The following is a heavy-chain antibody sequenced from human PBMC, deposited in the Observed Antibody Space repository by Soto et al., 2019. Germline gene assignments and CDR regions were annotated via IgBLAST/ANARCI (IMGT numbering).Heavy chain of an antibody. D-gene: IGHD2-2*01. CDR2: IYYSGST. CDR3: ARGGKSRQYCSSTSCYEELTYYYYYYMDV. V-gene: IGHV4-59*01. Sequence: SETLSLTCTVSGGSISSYYWSWIRQPPGEGLEWIGYIYYSGSTNYNPSLKSRVTISVDTSKNQFSLKLSSVTAADTAVYYCARGGKSRQYCSSTSCYEELTYYYYYYMDVWGKGTTVTVSS. J-gene: IGHJ6*03. CDR1: GGSISSYY.